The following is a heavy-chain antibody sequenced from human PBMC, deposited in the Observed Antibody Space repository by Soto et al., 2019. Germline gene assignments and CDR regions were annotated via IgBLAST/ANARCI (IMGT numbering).Heavy chain of an antibody. V-gene: IGHV1-69*01. CDR3: XXXXXXXS. CDR1: GDSFSTFT. CDR2: IVPIFQTA. Sequence: QVQLVQSGAEVKRPGSSVRVSCKASGDSFSTFTLTWMRQAPGQGLEWMGGIVPIFQTANYARKFQGRLTXXXXESTTTAYMEXXXXXXXXXXXXXXXXXXXXXSWG. J-gene: IGHJ5*01.